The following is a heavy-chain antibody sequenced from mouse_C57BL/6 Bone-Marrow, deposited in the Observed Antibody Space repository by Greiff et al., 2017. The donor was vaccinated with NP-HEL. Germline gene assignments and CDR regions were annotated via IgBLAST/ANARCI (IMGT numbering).Heavy chain of an antibody. CDR3: ARKEGLGYFDY. Sequence: QVQLQQSGPELVKPGASVKISCKASGYAFSSSWMNWVKQRPGKGLEWIGRIYPGDGDTNYNGKFKGKATLTADKSSSTAYMQLSSLTSEDSAVYFCARKEGLGYFDYWGQGTTLTVSS. CDR2: IYPGDGDT. CDR1: GYAFSSSW. V-gene: IGHV1-82*01. D-gene: IGHD2-2*01. J-gene: IGHJ2*01.